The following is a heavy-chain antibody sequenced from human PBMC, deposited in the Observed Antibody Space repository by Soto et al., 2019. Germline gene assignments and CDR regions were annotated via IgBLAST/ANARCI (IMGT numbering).Heavy chain of an antibody. CDR3: DSMSSTVCHAFDI. CDR1: DGSISSGDYS. V-gene: IGHV4-30-2*01. Sequence: QLQLQESGSALVKPSQTLSLTCAVSDGSISSGDYSWGWIRKPPGKGLGWIGNIYHSASTSYNPSLKSRVTIAVHRGKTQFTLKLRSVTAAYTAVSYCDSMSSTVCHAFDIWGQGTMVTVSS. CDR2: IYHSAST. D-gene: IGHD4-17*01. J-gene: IGHJ3*02.